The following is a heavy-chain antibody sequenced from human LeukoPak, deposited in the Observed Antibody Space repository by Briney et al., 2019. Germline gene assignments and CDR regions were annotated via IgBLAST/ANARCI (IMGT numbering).Heavy chain of an antibody. J-gene: IGHJ6*03. V-gene: IGHV4-39*07. CDR3: ARVNYYDSSGAYYYMDV. D-gene: IGHD3-22*01. CDR1: GGSINSCRYY. Sequence: SETLSLTCTVSGGSINSCRYYWGWIRQPPGKGLEWIGSMCYTGSTYYNPSLKSRVTISIDTSKSQFSLKLSSVTAADTAVYHCARVNYYDSSGAYYYMDVWGRGTTVTVSS. CDR2: MCYTGST.